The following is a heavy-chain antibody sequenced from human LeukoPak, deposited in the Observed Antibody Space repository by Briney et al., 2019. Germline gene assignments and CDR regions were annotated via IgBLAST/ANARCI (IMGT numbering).Heavy chain of an antibody. D-gene: IGHD6-13*01. CDR1: AHTLTSYY. V-gene: IGHV1-2*02. CDR3: ARVVDSSSRYYFDY. J-gene: IGHJ4*02. CDR2: RTTDRCGT. Sequence: ASVNASCQASAHTLTSYYINWVRQANKQGIEWMGWRTTDRCGTAYAQTLQGRVTMTRDQSISTAYMELRRLRSDDTAVYYCARVVDSSSRYYFDYWGQGTLVTVSS.